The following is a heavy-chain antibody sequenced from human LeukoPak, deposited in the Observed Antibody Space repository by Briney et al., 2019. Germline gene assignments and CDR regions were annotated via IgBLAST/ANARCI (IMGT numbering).Heavy chain of an antibody. CDR2: IYPGDSDT. V-gene: IGHV5-51*01. D-gene: IGHD3-22*01. CDR3: ARPLSSGYYGGGFDI. Sequence: GESLKISCKGSGYSFTTSWIGWVRQMPGKGLEWMGIIYPGDSDTRYSPSFQGQVTISVDKSISTAYLQWSSLKASDTAMYYCARPLSSGYYGGGFDIWGQGTMVTVSS. J-gene: IGHJ3*02. CDR1: GYSFTTSW.